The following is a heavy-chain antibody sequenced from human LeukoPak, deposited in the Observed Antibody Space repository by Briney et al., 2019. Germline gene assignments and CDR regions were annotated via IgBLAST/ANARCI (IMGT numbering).Heavy chain of an antibody. CDR3: ARHQPWGTAMGPVMDV. V-gene: IGHV4-31*03. CDR1: GGSISSGGEY. CDR2: VYYSGST. D-gene: IGHD5-18*01. Sequence: SQTLSLTCTVSGGSISSGGEYWSWIRQHPGKGLEWIGYVYYSGSTYYNPSLKSRVTISVDTSENQFSLKLSSVTAADTAVYYCARHQPWGTAMGPVMDVWGQGTTITVSS. J-gene: IGHJ6*02.